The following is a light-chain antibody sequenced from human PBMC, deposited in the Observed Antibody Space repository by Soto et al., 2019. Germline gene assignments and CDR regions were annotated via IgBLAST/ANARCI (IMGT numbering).Light chain of an antibody. V-gene: IGKV1-33*01. CDR1: HDISKN. CDR2: DAS. J-gene: IGKJ5*01. CDR3: QQYDNLLPIT. Sequence: IQMTQSPSSLSASVGDRVTITCQASHDISKNLNWYQQKTGKAPKLLIYDASSLQTGVPSRFSGSGSATHFTFTISSLQPEDVATYYCQQYDNLLPITFGQGTRLEIK.